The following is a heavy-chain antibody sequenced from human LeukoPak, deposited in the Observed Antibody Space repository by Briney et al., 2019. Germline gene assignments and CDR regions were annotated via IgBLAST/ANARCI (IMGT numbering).Heavy chain of an antibody. Sequence: PSETLSLTCTVSGGSISGYYWTWIRQPPGKGLEWIGYIYYSGSTYYNPSLTSRVSMSVDMSKNQFSLKLTSVTAADTAVYYCARGGASSLPETYWGQGTLVTVSS. CDR2: IYYSGST. CDR3: ARGGASSLPETY. J-gene: IGHJ4*02. CDR1: GGSISGYY. D-gene: IGHD2-2*01. V-gene: IGHV4-59*01.